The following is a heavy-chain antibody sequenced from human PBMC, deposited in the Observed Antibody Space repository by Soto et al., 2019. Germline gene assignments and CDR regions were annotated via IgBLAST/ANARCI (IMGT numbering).Heavy chain of an antibody. V-gene: IGHV1-69*13. CDR1: GGTFSNYA. J-gene: IGHJ5*02. CDR3: ARDRIGYCSGGSCNWFDP. D-gene: IGHD2-15*01. CDR2: IIPIFGTA. Sequence: GASVKVSCKASGGTFSNYAISWVRQAPGQGLEWMGGIIPIFGTANYAQKFQGRVTITADESTSTAYMELSSLRSEDTAVYYCARDRIGYCSGGSCNWFDPWGQGTLVTASS.